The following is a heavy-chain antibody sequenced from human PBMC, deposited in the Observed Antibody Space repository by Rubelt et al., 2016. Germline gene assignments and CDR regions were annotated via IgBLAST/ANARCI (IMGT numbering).Heavy chain of an antibody. J-gene: IGHJ4*02. D-gene: IGHD3-10*01. CDR1: GGSITSYY. V-gene: IGHV4-59*12. CDR3: ARVPGGGSGTYFFDC. CDR2: IYYSGST. Sequence: QVQLQESGPGLVKPSETLSLTCTVSGGSITSYYWNWIRQPPGQGLEWIGSIYYSGSTNYNPSLKSRVPISVDTSNNQFSLKLGSVTAADTAVYFCARVPGGGSGTYFFDCWGQGTLVTVSS.